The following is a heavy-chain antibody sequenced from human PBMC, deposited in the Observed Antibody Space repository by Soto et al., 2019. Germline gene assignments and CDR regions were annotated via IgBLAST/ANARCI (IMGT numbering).Heavy chain of an antibody. J-gene: IGHJ4*02. D-gene: IGHD3-10*01. CDR3: VRTMLREANHLVFDY. Sequence: QVQLQESGPGLVKPSQTLSLTCTVSGGSISRDGDYWSWIRQHPGQGLEWIGYIYYSGSTYYNPSLKSRVTISVDTSRNQFSLKVISVTAADTAVYYCVRTMLREANHLVFDYWGQGTLVTVSS. V-gene: IGHV4-31*03. CDR1: GGSISRDGDY. CDR2: IYYSGST.